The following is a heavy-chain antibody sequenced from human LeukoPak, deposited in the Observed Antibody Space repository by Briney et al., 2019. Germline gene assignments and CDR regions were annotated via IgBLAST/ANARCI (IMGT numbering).Heavy chain of an antibody. CDR1: GGSFSGYY. J-gene: IGHJ5*02. Sequence: SETLSLTCAVYGGSFSGYYWSWIRQPPGKGLEWIGEINHSGSTNYNPFLKSRVTISVDTSKNRFSLKLSSVTAADTAVYYCARRPRRGSGWLPTWFDPWGQGTLVTVSS. CDR3: ARRPRRGSGWLPTWFDP. CDR2: INHSGST. D-gene: IGHD6-19*01. V-gene: IGHV4-34*01.